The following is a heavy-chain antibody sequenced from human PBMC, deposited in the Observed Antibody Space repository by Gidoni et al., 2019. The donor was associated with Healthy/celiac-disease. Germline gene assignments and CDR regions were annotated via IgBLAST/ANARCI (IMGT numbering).Heavy chain of an antibody. J-gene: IGHJ6*02. Sequence: EVQLVESGGGLVQPGGSLRLSCASSGFTFSSYDMTWVRQATGKGLEWVSAIGTAGDTYYPGSVKGRFTISRENAKNSLYLQMNSLRAGDTAVYYCARAPNAEGATLEAGMDVWGQGTTVTVSS. CDR3: ARAPNAEGATLEAGMDV. CDR1: GFTFSSYD. D-gene: IGHD1-26*01. V-gene: IGHV3-13*01. CDR2: IGTAGDT.